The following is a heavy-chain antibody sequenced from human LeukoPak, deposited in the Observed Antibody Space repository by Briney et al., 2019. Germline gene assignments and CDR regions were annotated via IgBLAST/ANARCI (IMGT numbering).Heavy chain of an antibody. V-gene: IGHV4-59*01. CDR3: ARAFSSGWYPYSIGGLWFDY. CDR1: GGSISSYY. D-gene: IGHD6-19*01. J-gene: IGHJ4*02. CDR2: IYYTGST. Sequence: PSETLSLTCTVSGGSISSYYWSWIRQPPGKGLEWIGYIYYTGSTNYNPFLKSRVTISVDTSKNQFSLKLSSVTAADTAVYYCARAFSSGWYPYSIGGLWFDYWGQGTLVTVSS.